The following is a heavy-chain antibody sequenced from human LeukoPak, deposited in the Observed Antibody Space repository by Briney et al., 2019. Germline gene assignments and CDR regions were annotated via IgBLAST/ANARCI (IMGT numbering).Heavy chain of an antibody. Sequence: QPGTSLRLSCTASGFTFSSYAIHWVRQAPGKGLEWVAVISNDAVKKYYADSVKGRFTISRDNSQNTLYLQMNSLRAEDTSVYYCARDAGYSPKTFDYWGQGILVTVSS. V-gene: IGHV3-30*04. CDR1: GFTFSSYA. D-gene: IGHD5-18*01. CDR2: ISNDAVKK. CDR3: ARDAGYSPKTFDY. J-gene: IGHJ4*02.